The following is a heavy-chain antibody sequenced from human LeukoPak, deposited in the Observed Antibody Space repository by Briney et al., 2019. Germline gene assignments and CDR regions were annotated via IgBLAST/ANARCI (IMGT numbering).Heavy chain of an antibody. CDR1: GFTFSSYS. V-gene: IGHV3-21*01. D-gene: IGHD3-3*01. CDR3: ARDEGLRFLEWLFDY. J-gene: IGHJ4*02. CDR2: ISSSSSYI. Sequence: PGGSLRLSCAASGFTFSSYSMNWVRQAPGKGLEWVSSISSSSSYIYYADSVKGRFTISRDNAKNSLYLQMNSLRAEDTAVYYCARDEGLRFLEWLFDYWGQGTLVTVSS.